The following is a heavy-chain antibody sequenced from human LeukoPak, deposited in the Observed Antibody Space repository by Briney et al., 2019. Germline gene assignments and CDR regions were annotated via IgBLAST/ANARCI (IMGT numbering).Heavy chain of an antibody. D-gene: IGHD3-16*01. CDR1: GFTFDDYA. CDR3: AKGRGSYYYYGMDV. CDR2: ISWNSGSI. J-gene: IGHJ6*02. Sequence: GGSLRLSCAASGFTFDDYAMHWVRQAPGKGLEWVSGISWNSGSIGYADSVKGRFTISRDNAKNSLYLQMNSLRAEDTALYYCAKGRGSYYYYGMDVGGQGATVTVSS. V-gene: IGHV3-9*01.